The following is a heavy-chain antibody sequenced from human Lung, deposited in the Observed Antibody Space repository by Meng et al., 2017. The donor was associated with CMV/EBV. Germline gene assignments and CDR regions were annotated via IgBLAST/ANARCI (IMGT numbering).Heavy chain of an antibody. D-gene: IGHD5-18*01. J-gene: IGHJ4*02. CDR3: ASPRYRNNVFEGINY. V-gene: IGHV3-66*02. CDR2: IYDDTST. Sequence: EVQLVDSGGGWVQPGGSLRIFCAASGFTVSNNYVSWVRQAPGKGLEWLSIIYDDTSTFYTDSVKGRFTLSRDNSKNTVYLQMNNLRVEDTAVYYCASPRYRNNVFEGINYWGQGTLVTVSS. CDR1: GFTVSNNY.